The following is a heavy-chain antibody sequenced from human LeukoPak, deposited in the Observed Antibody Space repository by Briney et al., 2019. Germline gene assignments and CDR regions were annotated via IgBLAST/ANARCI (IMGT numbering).Heavy chain of an antibody. CDR1: GGSFSDYY. J-gene: IGHJ6*02. CDR3: ARRVRGVSFYYYNGMGV. Sequence: SETLSLTCAVYGGSFSDYYWTWIRQSPGKGLEWIGEINHSGATDYNPSLKSRVTISVDTSKNQFSLKVRSVTAADTAVYYCARRVRGVSFYYYNGMGVWGQGTTVTVSS. D-gene: IGHD3-10*01. V-gene: IGHV4-34*01. CDR2: INHSGAT.